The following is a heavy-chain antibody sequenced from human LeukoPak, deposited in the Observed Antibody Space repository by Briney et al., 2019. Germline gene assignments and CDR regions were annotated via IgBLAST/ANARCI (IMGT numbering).Heavy chain of an antibody. CDR2: ISGSGGST. V-gene: IGHV3-23*01. Sequence: GGSLRLSCAASGFTFSSYAMSWVRQAPGKGLERVSAISGSGGSTYYADPVKGRFTISRDNSKKTLYLQMNSLRAEDTAVYYCAKTVVPAAIEYYFDYWGQGTLVTVSS. J-gene: IGHJ4*02. D-gene: IGHD2-2*01. CDR3: AKTVVPAAIEYYFDY. CDR1: GFTFSSYA.